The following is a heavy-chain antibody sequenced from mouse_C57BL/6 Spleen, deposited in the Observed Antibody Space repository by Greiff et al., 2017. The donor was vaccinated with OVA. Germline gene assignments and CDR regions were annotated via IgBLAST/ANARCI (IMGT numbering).Heavy chain of an antibody. Sequence: QVQLQQPGAELVRPGSSVKLSCKASGYTLTSYWMDWVKQRPGQGLEWIGNIYPSDSETHYNQKFKDKATLTVDKSSSTAYMQLSSLTSEDSAVYYCARGDGNYPYYFDYWGQGTTLTVSS. CDR2: IYPSDSET. CDR1: GYTLTSYW. J-gene: IGHJ2*01. CDR3: ARGDGNYPYYFDY. V-gene: IGHV1-61*01. D-gene: IGHD2-1*01.